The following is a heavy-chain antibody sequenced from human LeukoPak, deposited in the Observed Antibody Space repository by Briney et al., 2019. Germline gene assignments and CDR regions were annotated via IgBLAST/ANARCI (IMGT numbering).Heavy chain of an antibody. CDR1: GGSINSYY. J-gene: IGHJ5*02. V-gene: IGHV4-4*07. CDR3: ARSPHRLIGHWFDP. Sequence: SETLSLTCTVSGGSINSYYWSWIRQPAGKGLEWIGRIFSSGNTIYNPSLQSRVTMSVDTSKNQFSLRLDSVTAADTAVYYCARSPHRLIGHWFDPWGQGTLVTVSS. D-gene: IGHD3-16*01. CDR2: IFSSGNT.